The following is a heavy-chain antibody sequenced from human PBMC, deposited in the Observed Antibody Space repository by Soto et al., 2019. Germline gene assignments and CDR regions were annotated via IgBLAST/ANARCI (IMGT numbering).Heavy chain of an antibody. CDR1: GYPVTAYY. D-gene: IGHD3-3*01. Sequence: QLHLVQSGAVVKKPGASVTVSCSASGYPVTAYYMHWVRQAPGRGLEWMGGINPATGAAKYTQTFQGRVTMTRDTSTSTVLMELGGLTSEDTAVFYCARGGGVGVAGSAAFDMWGQGTVVTVSS. CDR2: INPATGAA. J-gene: IGHJ3*02. CDR3: ARGGGVGVAGSAAFDM. V-gene: IGHV1-2*02.